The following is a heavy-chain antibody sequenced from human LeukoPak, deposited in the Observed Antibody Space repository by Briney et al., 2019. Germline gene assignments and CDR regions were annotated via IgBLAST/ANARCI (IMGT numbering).Heavy chain of an antibody. V-gene: IGHV3-7*01. CDR2: IKQDGSEK. CDR3: ARVQDDFWSGKADC. Sequence: PGGSLRFSCAASGFTFSDYYMSWIRQAPGKGLEWVANIKQDGSEKYYVDSVKGRFTISRDNAKNSLYLQMNSLRAEDTAVYYCARVQDDFWSGKADCWGQGTLVTVSS. CDR1: GFTFSDYY. J-gene: IGHJ4*02. D-gene: IGHD3-3*01.